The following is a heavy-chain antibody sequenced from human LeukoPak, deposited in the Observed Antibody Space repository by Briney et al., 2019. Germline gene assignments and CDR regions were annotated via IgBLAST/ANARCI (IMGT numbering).Heavy chain of an antibody. CDR2: ISSNSNTI. CDR1: GFSLTDYY. D-gene: IGHD5-18*01. CDR3: TRTSIRGYSYGSDS. J-gene: IGHJ4*02. Sequence: GGSLRLSCTASGFSLTDYYMSWIRQAPGKGLEWVSYISSNSNTIRYADAVRGRFTISRDNSRDSVFLQMNDLRVEDTAVYYCTRTSIRGYSYGSDSWGQGTRVTVSS. V-gene: IGHV3-11*04.